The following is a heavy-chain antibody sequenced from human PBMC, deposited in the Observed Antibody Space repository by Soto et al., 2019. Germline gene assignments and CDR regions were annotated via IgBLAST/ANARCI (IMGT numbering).Heavy chain of an antibody. D-gene: IGHD6-13*01. CDR1: GFTFSDYY. CDR2: ISSSTSHT. J-gene: IGHJ4*02. CDR3: ARGRGAAAAYFDF. Sequence: QVPLVESGGGLVKPGGSLRLSCAVSGFTFSDYYMTWIRQAPGKGLEWVSYISSSTSHTNYADSVKGRFTISRDNAKNSLFLQMNSLRAEDTAVYYCARGRGAAAAYFDFWGQGTLVTVSS. V-gene: IGHV3-11*05.